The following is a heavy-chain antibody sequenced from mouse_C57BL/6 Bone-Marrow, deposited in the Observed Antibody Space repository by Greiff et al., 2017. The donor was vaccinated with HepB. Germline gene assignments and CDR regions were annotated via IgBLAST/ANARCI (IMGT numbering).Heavy chain of an antibody. Sequence: QVQLQQSGAELARPGASVKLSCKASGYTFTSYGISWVKQRTGQGLEWIGEIYPRSGNTYYNEKFKGKATLTADKSASTAYMELRSLTSEDSAVYFCARALITTVVATDYWGQGTTLTVSS. CDR1: GYTFTSYG. V-gene: IGHV1-81*01. J-gene: IGHJ2*01. D-gene: IGHD1-1*01. CDR3: ARALITTVVATDY. CDR2: IYPRSGNT.